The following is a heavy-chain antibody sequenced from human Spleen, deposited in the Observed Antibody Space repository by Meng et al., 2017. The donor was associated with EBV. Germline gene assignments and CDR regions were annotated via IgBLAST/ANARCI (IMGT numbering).Heavy chain of an antibody. CDR1: GGSISSGDYY. Sequence: MHGSGPGLVKPSPTLSLSCAVSGGSISSGDYYWSWIRQPPGTGLEWIGYIFFGGSTNYNPSLKSRVTMSVDTSRNQFSLKLSSVTAADTTVYYCASSLYSSSRVNWFDPWGQGALVTVSS. CDR2: IFFGGST. J-gene: IGHJ5*02. CDR3: ASSLYSSSRVNWFDP. V-gene: IGHV4-30-4*01. D-gene: IGHD6-13*01.